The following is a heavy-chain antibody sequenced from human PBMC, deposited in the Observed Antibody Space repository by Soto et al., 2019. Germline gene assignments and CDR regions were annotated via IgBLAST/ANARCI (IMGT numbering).Heavy chain of an antibody. D-gene: IGHD3-10*01. J-gene: IGHJ4*02. Sequence: SETLSLTCTVSGGSISTYYWSWIRQPPGGTLEWIGYIYASGATTYNPSLESRVTMSVDMPNNEFSLELTSLTAADTAVYYCARSHSFDGSIYHYYFDFWGQGTLVTAPQ. CDR2: IYASGAT. V-gene: IGHV4-59*01. CDR1: GGSISTYY. CDR3: ARSHSFDGSIYHYYFDF.